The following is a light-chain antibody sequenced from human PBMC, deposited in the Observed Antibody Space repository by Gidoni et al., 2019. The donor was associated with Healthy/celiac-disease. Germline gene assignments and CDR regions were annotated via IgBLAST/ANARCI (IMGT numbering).Light chain of an antibody. CDR3: CSYAGSSTSVV. CDR2: EGN. V-gene: IGLV2-23*01. Sequence: SALTQPASVSGSPGQSITISCTGTSSDVGSYNLVSWYQQHPGKAPKLMIYEGNKRPSGVSNRFSGSKSGNTASLTISGLQAEDEADYYCCSYAGSSTSVVFGGGTKLTVL. J-gene: IGLJ2*01. CDR1: SSDVGSYNL.